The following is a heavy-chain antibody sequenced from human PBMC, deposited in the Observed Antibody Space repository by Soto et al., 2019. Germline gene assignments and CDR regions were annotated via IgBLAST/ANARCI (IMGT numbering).Heavy chain of an antibody. Sequence: EVPLVDSGGGLVQPGGSLRLSCAASGFTFSAYWMSWVRQAPGKGLEWVAHIKPDGSEKYYVDSVKGRFAISRDNVENSLPLQMNGLRAEDTGVYYSVAGGDSSNFWSRGTLVTVSS. CDR1: GFTFSAYW. CDR3: VAGGDSSNF. J-gene: IGHJ4*02. V-gene: IGHV3-7*01. D-gene: IGHD3-22*01. CDR2: IKPDGSEK.